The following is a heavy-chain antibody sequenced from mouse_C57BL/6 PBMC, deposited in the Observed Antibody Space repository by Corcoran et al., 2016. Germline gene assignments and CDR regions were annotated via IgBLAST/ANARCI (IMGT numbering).Heavy chain of an antibody. CDR2: INPKNGGT. Sequence: VQLQQSGPELVKPEASVKIFCKASGYTFADYYMNWVKQSDGKSLEWIGDINPKNGGTSYNQKFKGKATLTVDKSARTAYMGLRSLTSEDSAVYYCASGGYDGYLAWFAYWGQGTLVTVSA. J-gene: IGHJ3*01. CDR1: GYTFADYY. V-gene: IGHV1-26*01. CDR3: ASGGYDGYLAWFAY. D-gene: IGHD2-3*01.